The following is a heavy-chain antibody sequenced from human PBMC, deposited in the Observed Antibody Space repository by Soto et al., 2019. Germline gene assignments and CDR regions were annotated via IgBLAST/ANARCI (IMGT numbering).Heavy chain of an antibody. CDR2: IGYDGSNK. Sequence: QVQLVESGGGVVQPGRSLRLSCTASGFTFSGYGMHWVRQAPGKGVEWVAVIGYDGSNKYYADSVKGRFTISRDNSKNTLYLQMSSLGAEDTAVYHCAREVLGLDYWGQGTLVTVSS. CDR3: AREVLGLDY. V-gene: IGHV3-33*01. CDR1: GFTFSGYG. J-gene: IGHJ4*02.